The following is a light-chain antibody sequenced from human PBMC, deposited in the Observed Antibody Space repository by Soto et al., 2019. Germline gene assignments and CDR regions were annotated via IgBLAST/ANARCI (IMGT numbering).Light chain of an antibody. Sequence: IVLTQSPGTLSLSPGERATLSCRASQSVSSSYLAWYQQKPGQAPRLLIYAASSRATGIPDRFSGSGSGTDFTLTISRLEPEDFAVYPCQQYGSSPYTFGQGTKLEIK. CDR3: QQYGSSPYT. CDR2: AAS. J-gene: IGKJ2*01. V-gene: IGKV3-20*01. CDR1: QSVSSSY.